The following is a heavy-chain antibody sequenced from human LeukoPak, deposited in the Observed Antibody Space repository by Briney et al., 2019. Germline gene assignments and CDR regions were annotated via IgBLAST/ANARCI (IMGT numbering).Heavy chain of an antibody. V-gene: IGHV3-21*01. Sequence: RGSLRLSCAASRFTLSPYSMNWVRQAPGKGLEWVSSIRSGSSYIYYADSMKGRFTISRDNAKNSLYLQMSSLRAEDTAVYYCARDSGDRTVDYWGQGTLVTVSS. CDR2: IRSGSSYI. CDR1: RFTLSPYS. CDR3: ARDSGDRTVDY. D-gene: IGHD3-10*01. J-gene: IGHJ4*02.